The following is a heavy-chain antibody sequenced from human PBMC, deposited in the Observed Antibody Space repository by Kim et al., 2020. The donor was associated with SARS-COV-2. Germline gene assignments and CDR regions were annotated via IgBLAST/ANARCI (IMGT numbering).Heavy chain of an antibody. CDR2: ISYDGSNK. CDR1: GFTFSSYA. Sequence: GGSLRLSCAASGFTFSSYAMHWVRQAPGKGLEWVAVISYDGSNKYYADSVKGRFTISRDNSKNTLYLQMNSLRAEDTAVYYCARAEREYYYGSGSYYNPPVGWGQGTLVTVSS. V-gene: IGHV3-30-3*01. CDR3: ARAEREYYYGSGSYYNPPVG. D-gene: IGHD3-10*01. J-gene: IGHJ4*02.